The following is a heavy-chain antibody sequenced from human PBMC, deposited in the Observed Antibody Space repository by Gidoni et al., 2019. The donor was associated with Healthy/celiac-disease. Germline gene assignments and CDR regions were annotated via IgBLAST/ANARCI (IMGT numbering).Heavy chain of an antibody. Sequence: QVQLVQSGAAVTKPGSSVKVSCKASGGTFSSYAISWVRQAPGQGLEWMGGIIPIFGTANYAQKFQGRVTITADESTSTAYMELSSLRSEDTAVYYCARAVDYGDYSWYFDLWGRGTLVTVSS. V-gene: IGHV1-69*01. CDR3: ARAVDYGDYSWYFDL. CDR1: GGTFSSYA. D-gene: IGHD4-17*01. J-gene: IGHJ2*01. CDR2: IIPIFGTA.